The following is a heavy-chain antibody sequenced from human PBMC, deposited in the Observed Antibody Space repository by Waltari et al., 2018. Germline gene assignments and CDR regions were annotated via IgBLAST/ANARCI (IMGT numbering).Heavy chain of an antibody. Sequence: EVQLVESGGGLVQPGGSLRLSCAASGFTFSRYSMNWVRQAPGKGLEWVSYISSSSDTIHYADSVEGRFTISRDNAKNSLYLQMYSLRAEDTAVYYCARDGSSGYDSDYWGQGALVTVSS. CDR2: ISSSSDTI. D-gene: IGHD5-12*01. CDR1: GFTFSRYS. CDR3: ARDGSSGYDSDY. V-gene: IGHV3-48*01. J-gene: IGHJ4*02.